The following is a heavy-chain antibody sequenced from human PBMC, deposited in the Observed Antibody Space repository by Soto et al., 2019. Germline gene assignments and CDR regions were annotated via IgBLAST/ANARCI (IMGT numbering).Heavy chain of an antibody. CDR3: ARVHGMIVGPRPFDP. Sequence: PGGSLRLSCSASVFTFSDYYMSWIRQAPGKGLEWVSYISSSGSTIYYADSVKGRFTISRDNAKNSLYLQMNSLRAEDTAVYYCARVHGMIVGPRPFDPWGQGTLVTVSS. V-gene: IGHV3-11*01. CDR2: ISSSGSTI. D-gene: IGHD3-22*01. CDR1: VFTFSDYY. J-gene: IGHJ5*02.